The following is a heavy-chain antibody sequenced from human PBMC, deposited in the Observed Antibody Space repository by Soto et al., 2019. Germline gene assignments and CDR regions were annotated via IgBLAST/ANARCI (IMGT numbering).Heavy chain of an antibody. V-gene: IGHV1-69*01. CDR2: IVPFFGTT. J-gene: IGHJ5*02. Sequence: QVQLVQSGAEVKKPGSSVKVSCKCSGGTFSTYAVSWVRQSPGHGLEGMGGIVPFFGTTNYAQKFQGRLTITADESTSTAYMELNHPTAADTAVYFCARAAQTRNNWNDLGNWFAPGGQGTLVTVSS. CDR3: ARAAQTRNNWNDLGNWFAP. D-gene: IGHD1-1*01. CDR1: GGTFSTYA.